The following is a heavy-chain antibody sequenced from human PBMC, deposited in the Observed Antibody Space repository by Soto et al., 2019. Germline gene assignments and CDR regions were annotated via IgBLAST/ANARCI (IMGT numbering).Heavy chain of an antibody. CDR2: ISYDGSNK. Sequence: QVQLVESGGGVVQPGRSLRLSCAASGFTFSSSGMHWVRQAPGKGLEWVAVISYDGSNKYYADSVKGRFTISRDNSKNTLYLQMNSLRAEDTAVYYCAKDQSNQFGFSWWYYGMDVWGQGTTVTVSS. J-gene: IGHJ6*02. CDR3: AKDQSNQFGFSWWYYGMDV. CDR1: GFTFSSSG. D-gene: IGHD6-13*01. V-gene: IGHV3-30*18.